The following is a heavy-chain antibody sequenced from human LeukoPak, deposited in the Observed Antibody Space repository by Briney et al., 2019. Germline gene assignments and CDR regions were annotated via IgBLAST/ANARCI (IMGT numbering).Heavy chain of an antibody. CDR3: ARDQPEGGRYWFDP. V-gene: IGHV1-2*02. CDR1: GYTFTGYY. Sequence: ASVKVSCKASGYTFTGYYMHWVRQAPGQGLEWMGWINPNSGGTNYAQKFQGRVTMTRDTSISTAYMELSRLRSDDTAVYYCARDQPEGGRYWFDPWGQGTPVTVSS. D-gene: IGHD3-16*01. CDR2: INPNSGGT. J-gene: IGHJ5*02.